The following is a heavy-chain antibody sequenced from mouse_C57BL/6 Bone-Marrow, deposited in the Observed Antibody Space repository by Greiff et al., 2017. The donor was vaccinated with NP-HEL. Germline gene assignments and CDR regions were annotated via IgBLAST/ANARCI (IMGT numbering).Heavy chain of an antibody. CDR2: IDPENGDT. CDR1: GFNIKDDY. D-gene: IGHD2-1*01. Sequence: VQLQQSGAELVRPGASVQLSCTASGFNIKDDYMHWVKQRPEQGLEWIGWIDPENGDTEYASKFQGKATITADTSSNTAYLQLSSLTSEDTAVYYCTTRIYYPFAYWGQGTLVTVSA. CDR3: TTRIYYPFAY. V-gene: IGHV14-4*01. J-gene: IGHJ3*01.